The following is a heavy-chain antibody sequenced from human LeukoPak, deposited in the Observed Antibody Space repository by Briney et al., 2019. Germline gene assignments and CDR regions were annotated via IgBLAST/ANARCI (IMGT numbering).Heavy chain of an antibody. D-gene: IGHD3-9*01. CDR1: GFTFSSYD. CDR2: IGTAGDT. J-gene: IGHJ6*02. CDR3: ARENYDILTGYYYGMDV. Sequence: GRSLRLSCAASGFTFSSYDMHWVRQATGKGLEWVSAIGTAGDTYYPGSVKGRFTISRENAKNSLYLQMNSLRAGDTAVYYCARENYDILTGYYYGMDVWGQGTTVTVSS. V-gene: IGHV3-13*01.